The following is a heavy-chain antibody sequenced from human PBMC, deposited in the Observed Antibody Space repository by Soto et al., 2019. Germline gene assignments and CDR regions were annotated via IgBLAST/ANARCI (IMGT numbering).Heavy chain of an antibody. J-gene: IGHJ5*02. CDR2: IYYSGST. Sequence: QVQLQESGPGLVKPSQTLSLTCTVSGGSISSGGYYWSWIRQHPGKGLEWIGYIYYSGSTYYNPYLKSRVTISVDTSKNQFSLKLSYVTAAVTAVYYCARGGEQLVPPWGQGTLVTVSS. CDR3: ARGGEQLVPP. D-gene: IGHD6-6*01. V-gene: IGHV4-31*03. CDR1: GGSISSGGYY.